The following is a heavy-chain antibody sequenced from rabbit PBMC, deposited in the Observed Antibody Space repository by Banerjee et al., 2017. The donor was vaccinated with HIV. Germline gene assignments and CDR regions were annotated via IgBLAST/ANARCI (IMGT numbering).Heavy chain of an antibody. D-gene: IGHD1-1*01. J-gene: IGHJ6*01. V-gene: IGHV1S40*01. CDR2: IYTTSGNT. CDR1: GFSFSSSYY. Sequence: QSLEESGGDLVKPGASLTLNCTASGFSFSSSYYMCWVRQAPGKGLEWIACIYTTSGNTYYASWAKGRFTISKTSSTTVTLQMTSLTAADTATYFCARSTSGYDIGDLWGPGTLVTVS. CDR3: ARSTSGYDIGDL.